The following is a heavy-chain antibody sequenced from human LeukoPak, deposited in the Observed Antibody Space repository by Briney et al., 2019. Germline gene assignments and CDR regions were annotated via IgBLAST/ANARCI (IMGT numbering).Heavy chain of an antibody. D-gene: IGHD3-10*01. V-gene: IGHV5-51*01. Sequence: GESLKISCKGSGYSFTSYWIGWVRQMPGKGLEWMGIIYPGDSDTRYSPSFQGQVTISADKSISTAYLQWSSLKASDTAMYYCARGGELLWFGGQGYYYYYGMDVWGQGTTVTVSS. J-gene: IGHJ6*02. CDR1: GYSFTSYW. CDR2: IYPGDSDT. CDR3: ARGGELLWFGGQGYYYYYGMDV.